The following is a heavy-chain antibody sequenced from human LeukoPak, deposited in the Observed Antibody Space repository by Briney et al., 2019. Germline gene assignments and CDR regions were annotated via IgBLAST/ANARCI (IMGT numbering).Heavy chain of an antibody. D-gene: IGHD2-15*01. V-gene: IGHV1-18*01. J-gene: IGHJ4*02. Sequence: ASVKVSCKTSGYTFTSYGISWVRQAPGQGLEWMGWISVYNGNTNYAQKLQGRVTMTTDTSTSTAYMELRSLRSDDTAVYYCARDPTGYCSGGSCYPSVYWGQGTLVTVSS. CDR1: GYTFTSYG. CDR2: ISVYNGNT. CDR3: ARDPTGYCSGGSCYPSVY.